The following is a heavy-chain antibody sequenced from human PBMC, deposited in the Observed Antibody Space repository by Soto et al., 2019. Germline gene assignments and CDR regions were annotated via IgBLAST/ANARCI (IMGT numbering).Heavy chain of an antibody. Sequence: SLTCAVSGGSISSSNWWSWVRQPPGKGLEWIGEIYHSGSTNYNPSLKSRVTISVDKSKNQFSLKLSSVTAADTAVYYCARVGCSGGSCYSGYYGMDVWGQGTTVTVSS. J-gene: IGHJ6*02. D-gene: IGHD2-15*01. CDR2: IYHSGST. CDR1: GGSISSSNW. CDR3: ARVGCSGGSCYSGYYGMDV. V-gene: IGHV4-4*02.